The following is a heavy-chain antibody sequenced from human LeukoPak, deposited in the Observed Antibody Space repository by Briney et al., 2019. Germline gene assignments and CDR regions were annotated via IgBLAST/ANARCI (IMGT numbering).Heavy chain of an antibody. CDR2: IYSGGST. J-gene: IGHJ4*02. D-gene: IGHD3-22*01. V-gene: IGHV3-66*02. CDR3: ATEGQYYDSSGYPTWTFDS. Sequence: PGGSLRLSWAASGFTVSSSYMSWVRQAPGKGLEWVSVIYSGGSTYYADSVKGRFTISRDNSKNTLYLQMNSLRAEYTAVYYCATEGQYYDSSGYPTWTFDSWGQGTLVTVSS. CDR1: GFTVSSSY.